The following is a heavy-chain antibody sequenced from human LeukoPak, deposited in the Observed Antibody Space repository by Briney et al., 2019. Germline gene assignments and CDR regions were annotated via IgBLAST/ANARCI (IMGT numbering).Heavy chain of an antibody. CDR1: GFTFSSYA. J-gene: IGHJ4*02. D-gene: IGHD3-10*01. Sequence: GGSLRLSCAASGFTFSSYAMSWVRQAPGKGLEWVSAVSATGGSTYCADSVKGRFAISRDNSKNTLYLQMNSLRAEDTAIYYCAKGRGSGGYYYTPDYWGQGTLVTVSS. V-gene: IGHV3-23*01. CDR3: AKGRGSGGYYYTPDY. CDR2: VSATGGST.